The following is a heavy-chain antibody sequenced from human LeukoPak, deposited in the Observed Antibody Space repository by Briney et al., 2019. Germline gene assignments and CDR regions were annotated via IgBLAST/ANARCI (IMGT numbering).Heavy chain of an antibody. CDR2: FDPEDGET. J-gene: IGHJ4*02. V-gene: IGHV1-24*01. Sequence: ASVKVSCKVSRYTLTELSMHWVRQAPGKGLEWMGGFDPEDGETIYAQKFQGRVTMTEDTSTDTAYMELSSLRSEDTAVYYCATIRDYDFWSGYLDYWGQGTLVTVSS. CDR1: RYTLTELS. CDR3: ATIRDYDFWSGYLDY. D-gene: IGHD3-3*01.